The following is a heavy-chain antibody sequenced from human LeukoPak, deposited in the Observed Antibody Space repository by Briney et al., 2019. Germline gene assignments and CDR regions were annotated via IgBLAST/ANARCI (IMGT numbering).Heavy chain of an antibody. V-gene: IGHV3-23*01. J-gene: IGHJ4*02. CDR2: ISGSGGST. CDR3: ARMSLASIAAAVPFDN. CDR1: GFTFSSYA. D-gene: IGHD6-13*01. Sequence: PGGSLRLSCAASGFTFSSYAMNWVRQAPVKGLELVSAISGSGGSTYYADSVKGRFTISRDNLKNTLYLQMNSLRAEDTAVYYCARMSLASIAAAVPFDNWGQGTPVTASS.